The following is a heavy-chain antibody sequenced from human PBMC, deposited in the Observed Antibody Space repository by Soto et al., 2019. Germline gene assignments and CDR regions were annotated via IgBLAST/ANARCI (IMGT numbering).Heavy chain of an antibody. CDR3: TTGSVEGV. J-gene: IGHJ6*02. CDR1: GLTISNAW. V-gene: IGHV3-15*07. CDR2: IKTNTEGGTT. D-gene: IGHD2-15*01. Sequence: EVQLVESGGGFIYPGGSLRLSCAASGLTISNAWMNWVRQAPGKGLEWVGRIKTNTEGGTTDYDAAVKGRFTVSRDDSKNTLYLQMNSLRTEDTAVYYCTTGSVEGVWGQGTTVTVSS.